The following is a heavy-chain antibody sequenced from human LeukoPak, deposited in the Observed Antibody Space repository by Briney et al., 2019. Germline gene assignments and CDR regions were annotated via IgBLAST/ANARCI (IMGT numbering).Heavy chain of an antibody. J-gene: IGHJ4*02. V-gene: IGHV1-3*01. D-gene: IGHD4-17*01. CDR2: INAGNGNT. Sequence: ASVKVSCKASGYTFTSYAMHWVRQAPGQRLEWMGWINAGNGNTKYSQKFQGRVAITRDTSASTAYMELSSLRSEDMAVYYCARDPPYGSLFDYWGQGTLVTVSS. CDR3: ARDPPYGSLFDY. CDR1: GYTFTSYA.